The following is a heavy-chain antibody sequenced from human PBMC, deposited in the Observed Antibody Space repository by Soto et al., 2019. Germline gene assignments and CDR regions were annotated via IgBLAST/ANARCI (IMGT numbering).Heavy chain of an antibody. Sequence: GGSLRLSCAASGFTFSSYAMHWVRQAPGKGLEWVAVISYDGSNKYYADSVKGRFTISRDNSKNTLYLQMNSLRAEDTAMYYCARVWTGTTDYWGQGTLVTVSS. V-gene: IGHV3-30-3*01. CDR1: GFTFSSYA. CDR3: ARVWTGTTDY. J-gene: IGHJ4*02. D-gene: IGHD1-7*01. CDR2: ISYDGSNK.